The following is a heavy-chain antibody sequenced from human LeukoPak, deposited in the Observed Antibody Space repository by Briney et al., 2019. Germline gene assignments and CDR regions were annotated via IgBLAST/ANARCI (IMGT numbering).Heavy chain of an antibody. Sequence: GGSLGLSCSSSGFTFSKYAMHWVRQAPGKGLEYVSAINDNGRSTYYADSVKGRFSISRDNSKSTLYLQMRSLRTEDTAVYYCVKYSSGWYYDYWGQGTLVTVSS. D-gene: IGHD6-19*01. CDR1: GFTFSKYA. CDR3: VKYSSGWYYDY. V-gene: IGHV3-64D*09. CDR2: INDNGRST. J-gene: IGHJ4*02.